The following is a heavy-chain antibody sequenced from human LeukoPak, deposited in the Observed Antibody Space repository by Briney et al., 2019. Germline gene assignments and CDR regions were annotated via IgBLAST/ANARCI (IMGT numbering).Heavy chain of an antibody. Sequence: GSLRVSCAVSGYMFTSFSMSWVRHVPGEGLEWVSTICAGGSTYYADPVKGWFTISRHNSKNTQILQMSGLRTEDTAIEYCAKRPAAVRGVVPYLDYWGQGTLVTVSS. J-gene: IGHJ4*02. CDR3: AKRPAAVRGVVPYLDY. CDR2: ICAGGST. CDR1: GYMFTSFS. V-gene: IGHV3-23*01. D-gene: IGHD3-10*02.